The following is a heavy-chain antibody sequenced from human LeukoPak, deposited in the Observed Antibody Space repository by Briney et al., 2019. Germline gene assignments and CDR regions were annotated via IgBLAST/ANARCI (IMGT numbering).Heavy chain of an antibody. CDR3: AKRGVVIRVILVGFHKEAYYFES. CDR2: ISDSGGST. J-gene: IGHJ4*02. CDR1: GITLSNYG. V-gene: IGHV3-23*01. Sequence: GGSLRLSCAVSGITLSNYGMSWVRQAPGKGLEWVAGISDSGGSTKYADSVKGRFTISRDNPKNTLFLQMNSLRAEDTTVYFCAKRGVVIRVILVGFHKEAYYFESWGQGALVTVSS. D-gene: IGHD3/OR15-3a*01.